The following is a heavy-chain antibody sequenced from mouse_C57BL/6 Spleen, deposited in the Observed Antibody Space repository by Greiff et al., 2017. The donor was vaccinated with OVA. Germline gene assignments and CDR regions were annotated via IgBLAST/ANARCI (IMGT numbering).Heavy chain of an antibody. D-gene: IGHD2-4*01. CDR3: TRYDYDGFAY. CDR2: IDPETGGT. V-gene: IGHV1-15*01. CDR1: GYTFTDYE. Sequence: LVESGAELVRPGASVTLSCKASGYTFTDYEMHWVKQTPVHGLEWIGAIDPETGGTAYNQKFKGKAILTADKSSSTAYMELRSLTSEDSAVYYCTRYDYDGFAYWGQGTLVTVSA. J-gene: IGHJ3*01.